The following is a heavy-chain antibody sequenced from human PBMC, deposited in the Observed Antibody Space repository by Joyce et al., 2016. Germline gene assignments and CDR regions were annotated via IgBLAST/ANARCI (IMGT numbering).Heavy chain of an antibody. CDR2: ISYDGIYK. V-gene: IGHV3-30*18. D-gene: IGHD6-25*01. J-gene: IGHJ4*02. CDR1: GLTLSNDG. Sequence: QVQLVESGGGVVQPGRSLRLSCAASGLTLSNDGVHWVRQAPGKGLEWVAVISYDGIYKYYADSVKGRFTISRDNSKNTVFLEMNSLRTEDTAVYYCAKILTATYSSGWFLDYWGQGTLVTVSS. CDR3: AKILTATYSSGWFLDY.